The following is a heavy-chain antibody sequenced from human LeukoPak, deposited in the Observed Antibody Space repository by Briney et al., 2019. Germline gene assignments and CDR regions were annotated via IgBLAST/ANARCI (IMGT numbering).Heavy chain of an antibody. J-gene: IGHJ4*02. D-gene: IGHD3-10*01. CDR3: ARRPRGGSYYRY. CDR1: GGSFSGYY. Sequence: SETLSLTCAVYGGSFSGYYWSWIRQPPGKGLEWIGEINHSGSTNYNPSLKSRVTISVDTSKNQFSLKLSSVTAADTAVYYCARRPRGGSYYRYWGQGTLVTVSS. CDR2: INHSGST. V-gene: IGHV4-34*01.